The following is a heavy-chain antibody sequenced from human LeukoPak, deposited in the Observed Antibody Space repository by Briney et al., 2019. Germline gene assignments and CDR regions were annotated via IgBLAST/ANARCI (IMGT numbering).Heavy chain of an antibody. CDR2: IKSKTDGGTT. V-gene: IGHV3-15*01. J-gene: IGHJ4*02. D-gene: IGHD6-13*01. CDR3: TTVRKYSSGWYTTREALYYFDY. CDR1: GFTFSNAW. Sequence: GGSLRLSCAASGFTFSNAWMSWVRQAPGKGLEWVGRIKSKTDGGTTDYAAPVKGRFTISRDDSKNTLYLQMSSLKTEDTAVYYCTTVRKYSSGWYTTREALYYFDYWGQGTLVTVSS.